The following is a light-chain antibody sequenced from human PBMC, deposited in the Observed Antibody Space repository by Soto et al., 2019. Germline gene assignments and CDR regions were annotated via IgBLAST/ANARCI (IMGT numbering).Light chain of an antibody. CDR2: DAF. CDR1: QSISRS. J-gene: IGKJ1*01. CDR3: QQYSNWPRT. Sequence: EIVLTQSPAILSVSPGDRATLSCRASQSISRSLAWYQQKPGQAPRLLIYDAFSRATGIPDRFSGGGSGTEFTLTISSLQSEDFAVYYCQQYSNWPRTFGQGTKVDIK. V-gene: IGKV3D-15*01.